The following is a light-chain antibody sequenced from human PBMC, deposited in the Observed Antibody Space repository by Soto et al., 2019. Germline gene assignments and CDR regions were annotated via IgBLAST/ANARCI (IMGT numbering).Light chain of an antibody. CDR1: QTISSW. V-gene: IGKV1-5*03. Sequence: DIQMTQYPSTLSGSVGDRVTITCRASQTISSWLAWYQQKPGKAPKLLIYKASTLKSGVPSRFSGSGSGTEFTLTISILQPDDFATYYCQHYNSYSEACGQGTKVDIK. CDR3: QHYNSYSEA. CDR2: KAS. J-gene: IGKJ1*01.